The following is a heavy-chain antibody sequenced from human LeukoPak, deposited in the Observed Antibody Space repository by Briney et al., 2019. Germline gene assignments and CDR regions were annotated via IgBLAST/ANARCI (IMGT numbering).Heavy chain of an antibody. J-gene: IGHJ5*02. V-gene: IGHV1-2*02. Sequence: GASVKVSCKASGYTFTGYYMHWVRQAPGQGLEWMGWINPNSGGTNYAQKFQGRVTMTRDTSISTAYMELSRLRSDDTAVYYCARDRGRYFDWFREVRWFDPWGQGTLVTVSS. D-gene: IGHD3-9*01. CDR2: INPNSGGT. CDR3: ARDRGRYFDWFREVRWFDP. CDR1: GYTFTGYY.